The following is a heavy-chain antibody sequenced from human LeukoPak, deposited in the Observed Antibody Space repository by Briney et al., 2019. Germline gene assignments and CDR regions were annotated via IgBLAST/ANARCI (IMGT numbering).Heavy chain of an antibody. J-gene: IGHJ3*02. Sequence: GGSLRLSCAASGFSFSSYNMNWVRQAPGKGLEWVSSISSSSSTIYYADSVKGRFTISRDNAKNSLYLQMNSLRAEDTAVYYCARDSQIPFDAFDIWGQGTMVTVSS. V-gene: IGHV3-48*01. CDR2: ISSSSSTI. D-gene: IGHD2-2*02. CDR1: GFSFSSYN. CDR3: ARDSQIPFDAFDI.